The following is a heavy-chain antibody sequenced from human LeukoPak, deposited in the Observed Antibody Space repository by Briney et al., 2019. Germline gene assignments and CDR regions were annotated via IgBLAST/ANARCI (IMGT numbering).Heavy chain of an antibody. D-gene: IGHD1-1*01. CDR1: GFTFSSYS. V-gene: IGHV3-21*01. J-gene: IGHJ6*02. Sequence: GGSLRLSCAASGFTFSSYSMNWVRQAPGKGLEWVSSISSSSSYIYYAVSVKGRFTISRDNAKNSLYLQMNSLRAEDTAVYYCARDYKGHYYYGMDVWGQGTTVTVSS. CDR3: ARDYKGHYYYGMDV. CDR2: ISSSSSYI.